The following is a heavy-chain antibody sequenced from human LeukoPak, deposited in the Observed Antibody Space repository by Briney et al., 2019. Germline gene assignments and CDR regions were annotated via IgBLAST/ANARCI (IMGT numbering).Heavy chain of an antibody. J-gene: IGHJ4*02. D-gene: IGHD3-10*01. V-gene: IGHV4-38-2*02. CDR1: GYSISSGYY. CDR3: ASALWFGSYYFDY. Sequence: KPSETLSLTCTVSGYSISSGYYWGWIRQPPGKGLEWIGSIYHSGSTYYNPSLKSRVTISVDTSKNQSSLKLSSVTAADTAVYYCASALWFGSYYFDYWGQGTLVTVSS. CDR2: IYHSGST.